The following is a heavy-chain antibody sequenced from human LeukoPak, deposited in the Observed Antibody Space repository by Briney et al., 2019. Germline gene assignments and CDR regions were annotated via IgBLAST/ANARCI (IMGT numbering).Heavy chain of an antibody. CDR2: IYYSGST. D-gene: IGHD1-26*01. CDR3: ARVGPTLLFDF. J-gene: IGHJ5*01. Sequence: PSQTLSLTCTVSGGSISSGDYYWSWIRQPPGKGLEWIGYIYYSGSTYYNPSLKSRVTISVDTSKKQFSLKLSSVTAADTAVYYCARVGPTLLFDFWGQGTLVTVSS. V-gene: IGHV4-30-4*01. CDR1: GGSISSGDYY.